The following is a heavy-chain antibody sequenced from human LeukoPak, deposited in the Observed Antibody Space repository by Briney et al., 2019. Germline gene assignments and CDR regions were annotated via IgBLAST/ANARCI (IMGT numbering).Heavy chain of an antibody. V-gene: IGHV3-23*01. CDR2: VANSGVDT. CDR1: GFTFTTYA. J-gene: IGHJ3*02. Sequence: GGSLRLSCAASGFTFTTYAMSWVRQAPGKGLEWVSTVANSGVDTYYADSVRGRFTISRDNSRNTVYLQINSLRAEDTAVYYCAKVQRSSWYGAFDIWGQGTMVTVSS. D-gene: IGHD6-13*01. CDR3: AKVQRSSWYGAFDI.